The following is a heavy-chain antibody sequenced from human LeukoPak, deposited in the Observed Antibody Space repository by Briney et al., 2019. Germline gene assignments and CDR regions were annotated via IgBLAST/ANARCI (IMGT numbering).Heavy chain of an antibody. CDR2: ISYDGSNK. J-gene: IGHJ4*02. CDR1: GFTFSSYA. V-gene: IGHV3-30-3*01. CDR3: ARGAGTYYDLWSGYYPDY. Sequence: GGSLRLSCAASGFTFSSYAMHWVRQAPGKGLEWVAVISYDGSNKYYADSVKGRFTISRDNSKNTLYLQMNSLRAEDTAVYYCARGAGTYYDLWSGYYPDYWGQGTLVTVSS. D-gene: IGHD3-3*01.